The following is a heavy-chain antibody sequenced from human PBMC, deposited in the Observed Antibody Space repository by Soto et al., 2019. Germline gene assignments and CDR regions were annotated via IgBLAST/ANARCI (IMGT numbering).Heavy chain of an antibody. V-gene: IGHV3-66*04. J-gene: IGHJ4*02. D-gene: IGHD2-15*01. Sequence: EVQLVESGGGLVQPGGSLRLSCAASGFTVSSNYMSWVRQAPGKGPEWVSVINSDGNTYYADSVKGRFTISRDNSKNTLYLQMNGLRAEDTAVYYCARRASDYCTAGGCYWGYWGQGTLVTVSS. CDR3: ARRASDYCTAGGCYWGY. CDR2: INSDGNT. CDR1: GFTVSSNY.